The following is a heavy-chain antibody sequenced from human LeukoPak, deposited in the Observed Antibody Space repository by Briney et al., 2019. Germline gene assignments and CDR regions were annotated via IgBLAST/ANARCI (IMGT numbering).Heavy chain of an antibody. J-gene: IGHJ5*02. CDR3: ARAAEVYYDFWSGYYSGNWFDP. D-gene: IGHD3-3*01. V-gene: IGHV1-2*02. Sequence: AASVTVSFKASGYTFTGYYMHWVRQAPGQGLEWMGWINPNSGGTNYAQKFQGRVTIARDTSISTAYMELSRLRSDDTAVYYCARAAEVYYDFWSGYYSGNWFDPWGEGTLVTVSS. CDR2: INPNSGGT. CDR1: GYTFTGYY.